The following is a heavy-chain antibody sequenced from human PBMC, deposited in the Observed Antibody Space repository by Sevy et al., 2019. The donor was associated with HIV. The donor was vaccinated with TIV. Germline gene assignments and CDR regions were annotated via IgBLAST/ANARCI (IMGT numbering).Heavy chain of an antibody. Sequence: GGSLRLSCAASGFSVSSNYMSWGRQAPGKGPEWGSVIHSGGKRSYAHSVQGRFTISSDNSKNTLYLQMNSLRAEDTAVYSCAREDIVLGEDNYYGIDVWGQGTTVTVSS. J-gene: IGHJ6*02. CDR3: AREDIVLGEDNYYGIDV. D-gene: IGHD2-15*01. CDR2: IHSGGKR. V-gene: IGHV3-53*01. CDR1: GFSVSSNY.